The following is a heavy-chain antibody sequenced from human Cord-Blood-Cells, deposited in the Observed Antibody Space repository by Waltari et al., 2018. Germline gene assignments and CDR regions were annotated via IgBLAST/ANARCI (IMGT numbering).Heavy chain of an antibody. CDR3: ARVPNWNYAGVDY. V-gene: IGHV1-2*02. CDR1: GYTFTGSY. Sequence: QVQLVQSGAEVKKPGASVKVSCKASGYTFTGSYMHWVRQAPGQGLEWMGWINPNSGGTNYAQKFQGRDNMTRETSISTAYMELSRLRSDDTAVYYCARVPNWNYAGVDYWGQGTLVTVSS. J-gene: IGHJ4*02. CDR2: INPNSGGT. D-gene: IGHD1-7*01.